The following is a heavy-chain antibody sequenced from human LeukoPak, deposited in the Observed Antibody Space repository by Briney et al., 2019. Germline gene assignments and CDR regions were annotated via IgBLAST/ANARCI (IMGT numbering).Heavy chain of an antibody. CDR2: INHSGST. D-gene: IGHD4-23*01. J-gene: IGHJ4*02. V-gene: IGHV4-34*01. Sequence: SETLSLTCAVYGGSFSGYCWSWIRQPPGKGLEWIGEINHSGSTNYNPSLKSRVTISVDTSKNQFSPKLSSVTAADTAVYYCARGVPSYSDYGGNSVALHFDCCSQGTLVTVSS. CDR1: GGSFSGYC. CDR3: ARGVPSYSDYGGNSVALHFDC.